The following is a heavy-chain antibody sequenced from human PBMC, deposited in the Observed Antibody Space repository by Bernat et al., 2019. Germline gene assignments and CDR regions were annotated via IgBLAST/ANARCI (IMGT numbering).Heavy chain of an antibody. CDR1: GFTVSSNY. V-gene: IGHV3-66*01. D-gene: IGHD4-17*01. CDR3: AKDNYGDYERYSDY. Sequence: EVQLVESGGGLVQPGGSLRLSCAASGFTVSSNYMSWVRQAPGKGLEWVSVIYSGGSTYYADSVKGRFTISRDNSKNTLYLQMNSLRAEDTAVYYCAKDNYGDYERYSDYWGQGTLVTVSS. CDR2: IYSGGST. J-gene: IGHJ4*02.